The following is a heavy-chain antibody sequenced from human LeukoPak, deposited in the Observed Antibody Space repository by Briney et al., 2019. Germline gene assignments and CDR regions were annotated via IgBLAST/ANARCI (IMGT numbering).Heavy chain of an antibody. CDR2: IYTTGSP. V-gene: IGHV4-61*02. D-gene: IGHD3-10*01. J-gene: IGHJ5*02. CDR3: ARDRGITTARGVPSWFDP. Sequence: PSETLSLTCTVSGGSVSSSNYYWTWIRQPAGKGLEWIGRIYTTGSPSYSPSLKSRVTISVETSTNQFSLKLTSVSAADTAVYYCARDRGITTARGVPSWFDPWGQGTLVTVSS. CDR1: GGSVSSSNYY.